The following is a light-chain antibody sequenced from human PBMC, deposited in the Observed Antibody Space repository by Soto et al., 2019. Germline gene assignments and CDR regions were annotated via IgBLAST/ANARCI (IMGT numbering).Light chain of an antibody. CDR1: QSVGSNY. CDR3: QQYGSSHT. CDR2: GAF. J-gene: IGKJ2*01. V-gene: IGKV3-20*01. Sequence: EIVLTQSPDTLSLSPGDRATLSCRASQSVGSNYLAWYQQRPGQAPRLLIYGAFIRATGVPDRFSGSGSGTDFTLTITRLEPEDFAVYYCQQYGSSHTFGQGTKLEIK.